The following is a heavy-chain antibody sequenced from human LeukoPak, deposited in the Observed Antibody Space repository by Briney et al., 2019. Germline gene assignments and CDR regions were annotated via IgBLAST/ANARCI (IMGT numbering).Heavy chain of an antibody. CDR2: IYYSGRT. Sequence: SETLSLTCTVSGGSVSRGSYYWSWIRQPPGKGLEWIGYIYYSGRTNYNPSLKSRVTISVDTSKNQFSLKLSSVTAADTAVYYCARDPRSSGYCSGGSCSDWFDPWGQGTLVTVSS. CDR1: GGSVSRGSYY. V-gene: IGHV4-61*01. D-gene: IGHD2-15*01. CDR3: ARDPRSSGYCSGGSCSDWFDP. J-gene: IGHJ5*02.